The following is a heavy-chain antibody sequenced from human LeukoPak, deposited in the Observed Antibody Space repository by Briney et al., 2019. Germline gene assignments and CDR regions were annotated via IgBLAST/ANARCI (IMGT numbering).Heavy chain of an antibody. CDR3: ARGYDSNLDYYYYMDV. V-gene: IGHV3-30*03. J-gene: IGHJ6*03. CDR1: GFTFSMYG. CDR2: ISPDGSGK. Sequence: PGRSLGLSCVISGFTFSMYGMHWVRQAPGKGLEWVAVISPDGSGKNYVDSVEGRFTISRDNSKITLYVQMNSLRAEDTAVYFCARGYDSNLDYYYYMDVWGKGTTVTVSS. D-gene: IGHD3-16*01.